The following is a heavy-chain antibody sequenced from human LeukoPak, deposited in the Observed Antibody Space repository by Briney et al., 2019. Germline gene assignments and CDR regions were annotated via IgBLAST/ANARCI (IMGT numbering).Heavy chain of an antibody. D-gene: IGHD3-22*01. V-gene: IGHV3-21*01. CDR3: ARDLGEDYYDSSGYYYVYYFDY. CDR1: GFTFSSYS. J-gene: IGHJ4*02. Sequence: GGSLRLSCAASGFTFSSYSMNWVRQAPGKGLEWASPISSSSSYIYYADSVKGRFTISRDNAKNSLYLQMNSLRAEDTAVYYCARDLGEDYYDSSGYYYVYYFDYWGQGTLVTVSS. CDR2: ISSSSSYI.